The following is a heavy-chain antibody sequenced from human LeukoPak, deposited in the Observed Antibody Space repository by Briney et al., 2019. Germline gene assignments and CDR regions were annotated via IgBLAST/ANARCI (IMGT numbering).Heavy chain of an antibody. Sequence: ASVKVSCKASGYSLNTYAISWVRQAPGQGLEWMGWINTYNGKTNYAQKLQGRVTMTTDTSTSTAYMELRSLRSDDTAVYYCARDHDGYDSLPFDYWGQGTLVTVSS. V-gene: IGHV1-18*01. D-gene: IGHD5-12*01. CDR1: GYSLNTYA. J-gene: IGHJ4*02. CDR2: INTYNGKT. CDR3: ARDHDGYDSLPFDY.